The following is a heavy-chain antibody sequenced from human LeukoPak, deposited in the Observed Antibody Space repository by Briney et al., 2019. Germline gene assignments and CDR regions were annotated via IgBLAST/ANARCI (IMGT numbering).Heavy chain of an antibody. Sequence: GASVKVSCTASGGTFSSYAISWVRQAPGQGLEWMGGIIPIFGTANYAQKFQGRVTITADESTSTAYMELSSLRSEDTAVYYCAGLRNYYDSSGYYLQYNWFDPWGQGTLVTVSS. CDR1: GGTFSSYA. CDR2: IIPIFGTA. CDR3: AGLRNYYDSSGYYLQYNWFDP. J-gene: IGHJ5*02. V-gene: IGHV1-69*13. D-gene: IGHD3-22*01.